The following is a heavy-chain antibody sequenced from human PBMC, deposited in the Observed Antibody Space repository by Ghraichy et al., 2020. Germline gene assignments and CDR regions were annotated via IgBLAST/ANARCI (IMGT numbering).Heavy chain of an antibody. CDR2: INPNSGGT. D-gene: IGHD2-2*01. CDR3: ARDKGYCSSTSCSTPGGFDP. CDR1: GYTFTGYY. Sequence: ASVKVSCKASGYTFTGYYMHWVRQAPGQGLEWMGWINPNSGGTNYAQKFQGWVTMTRDTSISTAYMELSRLRSDDTAVYYCARDKGYCSSTSCSTPGGFDPWGQGTLVTVSS. V-gene: IGHV1-2*04. J-gene: IGHJ5*02.